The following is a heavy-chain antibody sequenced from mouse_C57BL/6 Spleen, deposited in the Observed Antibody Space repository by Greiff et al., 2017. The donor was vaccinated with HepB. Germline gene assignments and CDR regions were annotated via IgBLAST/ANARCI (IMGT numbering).Heavy chain of an antibody. J-gene: IGHJ4*01. D-gene: IGHD1-1*01. CDR3: ARKGNYGDAMDY. CDR2: IDPSDSET. CDR1: GYTFPSYW. V-gene: IGHV1-52*01. Sequence: QVQLQQSGAELVRPGSSVKLSCKASGYTFPSYWMHWVKQRPIQGLEWIGNIDPSDSETHYNQKFKDKATLTVDKSSSTAYMQLSSLTSEDSAVYYCARKGNYGDAMDYWGQGTSVTVSS.